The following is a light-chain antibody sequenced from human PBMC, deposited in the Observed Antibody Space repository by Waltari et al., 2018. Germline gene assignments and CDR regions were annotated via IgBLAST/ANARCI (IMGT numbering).Light chain of an antibody. V-gene: IGLV3-21*04. CDR3: QVWHAAIDPGV. CDR1: TLGSYS. J-gene: IGLJ1*01. Sequence: SYVLTQPPSVSVAPGETARITCGGATLGSYSVHWYQQKPGQAPVLVIFYDSDRPSGIPERFSGSNSGNTATLTISRVEAGDEANYYCQVWHAAIDPGVFGTGTEVTV. CDR2: YDS.